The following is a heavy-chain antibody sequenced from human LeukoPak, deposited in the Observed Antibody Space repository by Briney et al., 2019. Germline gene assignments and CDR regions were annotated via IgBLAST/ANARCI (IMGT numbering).Heavy chain of an antibody. Sequence: GGSLRLSCAASGFTVSSNYMSWVRQAPGRGLDWVAVISYDGSNKYYADSVKGRFTISRDNSKNTLYLQMNSLRAEDSAVYYCANGGGHTAMKTYYFEYWGQGTLVTVSS. CDR1: GFTVSSNY. CDR3: ANGGGHTAMKTYYFEY. CDR2: ISYDGSNK. J-gene: IGHJ4*02. V-gene: IGHV3-30*18. D-gene: IGHD5-18*01.